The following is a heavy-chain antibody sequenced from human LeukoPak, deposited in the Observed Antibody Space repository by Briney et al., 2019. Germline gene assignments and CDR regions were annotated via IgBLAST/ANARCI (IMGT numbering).Heavy chain of an antibody. V-gene: IGHV3-23*01. CDR3: AKFGGGAVASPFS. J-gene: IGHJ4*02. D-gene: IGHD6-19*01. CDR1: GFTFSSYG. Sequence: GGSLRLSCAASGFTFSSYGMHWARQAPGKGLEWVSAISGSGGSTYYADSVKGRFTISRDNSKNTLYLQMNSLRAEDTAVYYCAKFGGGAVASPFSWGQGTLVTVSS. CDR2: ISGSGGST.